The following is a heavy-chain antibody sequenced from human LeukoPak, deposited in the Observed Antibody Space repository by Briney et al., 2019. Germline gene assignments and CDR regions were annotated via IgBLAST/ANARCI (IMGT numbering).Heavy chain of an antibody. V-gene: IGHV3-48*03. CDR2: ISSSGSTI. CDR1: GFTFSSYE. J-gene: IGHJ3*02. Sequence: GGSLRLSCAASGFTFSSYEMNWVRQAPGKGLEWVSYISSSGSTIYYADSVKGRFTISRDNAKNSLYLQVNSLRAEDTAVYYCAREGYYDSRDAFDIWGQGTMVTVSS. CDR3: AREGYYDSRDAFDI. D-gene: IGHD3-22*01.